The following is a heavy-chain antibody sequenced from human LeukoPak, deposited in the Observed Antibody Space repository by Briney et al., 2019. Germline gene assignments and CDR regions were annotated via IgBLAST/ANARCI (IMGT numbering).Heavy chain of an antibody. CDR2: IIPNFGTA. V-gene: IGHV1-69*05. D-gene: IGHD6-13*01. CDR3: ARRSTGIAAAGPTSFDY. J-gene: IGHJ4*02. CDR1: GGTFSSYA. Sequence: SVKVSCKASGGTFSSYAISWVRQAPGQGLEWMGRIIPNFGTANYAQKFQGRVTITTDESTSTAYMELSSLRSEDTAVYYCARRSTGIAAAGPTSFDYWGQGTLVTVSS.